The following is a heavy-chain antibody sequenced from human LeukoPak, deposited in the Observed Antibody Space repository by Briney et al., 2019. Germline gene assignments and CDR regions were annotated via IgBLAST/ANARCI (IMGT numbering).Heavy chain of an antibody. Sequence: PSETLSLTCAVSGDSISSSNWWSWVRQPPGKGLEWIGETSHSGSPNSNPSLKGRVTISLDKSKNQFSLKLSSVTAADTAVYYCARARAVAGTDQYYGVDVWGQGTTVTVSS. CDR1: GDSISSSNW. J-gene: IGHJ6*02. D-gene: IGHD6-19*01. CDR3: ARARAVAGTDQYYGVDV. V-gene: IGHV4-4*02. CDR2: TSHSGSP.